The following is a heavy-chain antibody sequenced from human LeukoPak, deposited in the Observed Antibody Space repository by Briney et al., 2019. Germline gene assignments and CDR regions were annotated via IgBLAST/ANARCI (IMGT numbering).Heavy chain of an antibody. CDR2: IIPIFGTA. J-gene: IGHJ6*03. CDR1: GGTFSSYA. CDR3: ASDLSGYCSGGSCYSGGYYYYYYMDV. V-gene: IGHV1-69*05. Sequence: GSSVKVSCKASGGTFSSYAISWVRQAPGRGLEWMGGIIPIFGTANYAQKFQSRVTITTDESTSTAYMELSSLRSEDTAVYYCASDLSGYCSGGSCYSGGYYYYYYMDVWGKGTTVTVSS. D-gene: IGHD2-15*01.